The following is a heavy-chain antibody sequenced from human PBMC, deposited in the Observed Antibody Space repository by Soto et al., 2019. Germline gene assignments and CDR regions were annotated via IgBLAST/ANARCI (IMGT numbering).Heavy chain of an antibody. CDR1: GYAFTSYG. J-gene: IGHJ4*02. D-gene: IGHD3-16*02. CDR3: ARNMITFGGIIARFDQ. V-gene: IGHV1-18*01. CDR2: INGYNGNT. Sequence: QVRLVQSGAEVKKPGASVKVSCKASGYAFTSYGVSWLRQAPGRGLEWMGWINGYNGNTDYGRKFQGRLTMTTDTSTSTVDMELRSLRSDDTAVYFCARNMITFGGIIARFDQLGQGTRVTVSS.